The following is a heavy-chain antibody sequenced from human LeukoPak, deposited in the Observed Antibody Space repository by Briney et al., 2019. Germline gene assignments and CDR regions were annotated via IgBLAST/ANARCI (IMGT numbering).Heavy chain of an antibody. CDR1: GFTFSSYG. J-gene: IGHJ4*02. Sequence: GGSLRLSCAASGFTFSSYGMHWVRQAPGKGLEWVAVISYDGSNKYYADSVKGRFTISRDNSKNTLYLQMNSLRAEDTAVYYCAKAYESDYWAREPWSPSPQ. CDR3: AKAYESDY. CDR2: ISYDGSNK. D-gene: IGHD2-8*01. V-gene: IGHV3-30*18.